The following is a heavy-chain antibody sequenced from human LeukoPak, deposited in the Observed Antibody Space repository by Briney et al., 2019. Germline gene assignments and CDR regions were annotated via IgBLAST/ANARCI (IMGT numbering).Heavy chain of an antibody. D-gene: IGHD6-19*01. CDR3: ARGPWLDFNWFDP. Sequence: PSETLSLTCTVSGGSISSSSYYWGWIRQPPGKGLEWIGSIYYSGSTYYNPSLKSRVTISVDTSKNQFSLKLSSVTAADTAVYYCARGPWLDFNWFDPWGQGTLVTVSS. CDR2: IYYSGST. J-gene: IGHJ5*02. CDR1: GGSISSSSYY. V-gene: IGHV4-39*01.